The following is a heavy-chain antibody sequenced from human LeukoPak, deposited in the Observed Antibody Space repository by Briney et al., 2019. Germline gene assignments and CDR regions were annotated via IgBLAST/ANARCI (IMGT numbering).Heavy chain of an antibody. Sequence: GASVKVSCKASGGTFSSYAISWVRQAPGQGLEWMGRIIPILGIANYAQKFQGRVTITADKSTSTAYTELSSLRSEDTAVYYCARALDSREDYYYGMDVWGQGTTVTVSS. CDR2: IIPILGIA. V-gene: IGHV1-69*04. D-gene: IGHD3-22*01. CDR1: GGTFSSYA. CDR3: ARALDSREDYYYGMDV. J-gene: IGHJ6*02.